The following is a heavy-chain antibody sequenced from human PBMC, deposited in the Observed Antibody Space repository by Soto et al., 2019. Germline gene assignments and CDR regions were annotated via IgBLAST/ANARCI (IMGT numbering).Heavy chain of an antibody. D-gene: IGHD3-3*01. J-gene: IGHJ6*02. Sequence: PGGSLRLSCAASGFTFSSYGMHWVRQAPGKGLEWVAVISYDGSNKYYADSVKGRFTISRDNSKNTLYLQMNSLRAEDTAVYYCAKDYYDFWNLHYYGMDVWGQGTTVTVSS. CDR2: ISYDGSNK. CDR3: AKDYYDFWNLHYYGMDV. CDR1: GFTFSSYG. V-gene: IGHV3-30*18.